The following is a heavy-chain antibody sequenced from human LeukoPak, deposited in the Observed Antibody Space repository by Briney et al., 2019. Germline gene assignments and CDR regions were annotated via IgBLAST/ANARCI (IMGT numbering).Heavy chain of an antibody. CDR3: ARGFSYNHFDY. CDR1: GFTFRTYW. CDR2: INSDGSTT. V-gene: IGHV3-74*01. Sequence: GGSLRLSCSASGFTFRTYWMHWVRQAPGKGLVWVSHINSDGSTTNYADSVKGRFTISRDNAKNTLSLQMNSLRVDDTAVYYCARGFSYNHFDYWGQGTRVTVSS. J-gene: IGHJ4*02. D-gene: IGHD5-24*01.